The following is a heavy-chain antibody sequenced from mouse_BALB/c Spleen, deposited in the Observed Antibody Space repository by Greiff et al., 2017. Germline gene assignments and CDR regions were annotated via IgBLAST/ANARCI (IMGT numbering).Heavy chain of an antibody. CDR1: GYTFTDYN. Sequence: EVQRVESGPELVKPGASVKISCKASGYTFTDYNMHWVKQSHGKSLEWIGYIYPYNGGTGYNQKFKSKATLTVDNSSSTAYMELRSLTSEDSAVYYCARPYGNSFAYWGQGTLVTVSA. V-gene: IGHV1S29*02. CDR2: IYPYNGGT. J-gene: IGHJ3*01. CDR3: ARPYGNSFAY. D-gene: IGHD2-1*01.